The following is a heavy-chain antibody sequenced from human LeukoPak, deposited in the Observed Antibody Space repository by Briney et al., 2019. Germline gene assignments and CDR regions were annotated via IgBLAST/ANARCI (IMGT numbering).Heavy chain of an antibody. CDR3: AKGGGTGYSSSWYSN. D-gene: IGHD6-13*01. CDR1: GFTFSSYG. V-gene: IGHV3-30*18. Sequence: GGSLRLSCAASGFTFSSYGMHWVRQAPGKGLEWVAVISFDGTNKFYADSVKGRFTISRDNSKKTVYLQMNSLRAEDAAVYYCAKGGGTGYSSSWYSNWGQRTLVTVSP. J-gene: IGHJ4*02. CDR2: ISFDGTNK.